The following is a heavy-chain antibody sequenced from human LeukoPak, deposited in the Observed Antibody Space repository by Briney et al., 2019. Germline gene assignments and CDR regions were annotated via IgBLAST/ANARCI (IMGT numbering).Heavy chain of an antibody. D-gene: IGHD6-13*01. CDR1: GYTFTSYG. CDR2: ISAYNGNT. CDR3: ARDRTVAAAGMLASMDV. J-gene: IGHJ6*04. Sequence: GASVKVSCKASGYTFTSYGISWVRQAPGQGLEWMGWISAYNGNTNYAQKLQGRVTMTTDTSTSTAYMELRSLRSDDTAVYYCARDRTVAAAGMLASMDVWGKGTTVTVSS. V-gene: IGHV1-18*04.